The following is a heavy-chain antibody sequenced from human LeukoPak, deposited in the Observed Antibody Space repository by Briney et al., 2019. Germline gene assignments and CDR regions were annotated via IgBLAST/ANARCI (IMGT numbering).Heavy chain of an antibody. CDR1: GYSISSGYY. CDR3: ARQGYSSGSYYFDY. V-gene: IGHV4-38-2*01. Sequence: SETLSLTCAVSGYSISSGYYWGWIRQPPGKGLEWIGSIYHSGSTYYNPSLKSRVTISVDTSKNQFSLKLSSVTAADTAVYYCARQGYSSGSYYFDYWGQGTLVTVSS. J-gene: IGHJ4*02. D-gene: IGHD6-19*01. CDR2: IYHSGST.